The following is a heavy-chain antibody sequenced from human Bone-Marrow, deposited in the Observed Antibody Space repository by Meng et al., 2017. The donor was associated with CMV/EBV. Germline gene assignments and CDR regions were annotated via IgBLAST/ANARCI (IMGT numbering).Heavy chain of an antibody. D-gene: IGHD1-14*01. CDR3: ARDSQHHFYGLDV. J-gene: IGHJ6*02. CDR1: GASISSFRYY. V-gene: IGHV4-39*07. CDR2: IFYTGKT. Sequence: SDILSFTCTVSGASISSFRYYWTWIRQSPDKGLEWIGSIFYTGKTDYNPSLSSRVTMSLDTSKKQFSLNVQTVSAADTAVYYCARDSQHHFYGLDVWGQGTTVTVSS.